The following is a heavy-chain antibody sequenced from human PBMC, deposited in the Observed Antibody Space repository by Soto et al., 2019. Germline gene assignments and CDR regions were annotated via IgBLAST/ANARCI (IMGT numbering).Heavy chain of an antibody. D-gene: IGHD1-26*01. CDR1: GGSISSSSYY. V-gene: IGHV4-39*01. CDR3: ATGGGNYYYFDY. J-gene: IGHJ4*02. CDR2: IYYSGRA. Sequence: PSETLSLTCTVSGGSISSSSYYWGWIRQPPGKGLEWIGSIYYSGRAYYNTSLGSRVTISVDTSKNQFSLRLSSVTAADTAVYYCATGGGNYYYFDYWGQGTLVTVSS.